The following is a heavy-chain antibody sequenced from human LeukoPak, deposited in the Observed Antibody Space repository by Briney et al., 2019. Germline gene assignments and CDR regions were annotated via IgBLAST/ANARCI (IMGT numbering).Heavy chain of an antibody. V-gene: IGHV4-59*08. D-gene: IGHD4-11*01. CDR1: GGSISSYY. J-gene: IGHJ3*02. CDR3: ARHDDYSRAFDI. Sequence: KASETLSLTCTVSGGSISSYYWSWVRQPPGKGLEWIGYIYYTGTTDYHPSLKSRVTISVDTSKNQFSLKLSSVTAADTAVYYCARHDDYSRAFDIWGQGTMVTVSS. CDR2: IYYTGTT.